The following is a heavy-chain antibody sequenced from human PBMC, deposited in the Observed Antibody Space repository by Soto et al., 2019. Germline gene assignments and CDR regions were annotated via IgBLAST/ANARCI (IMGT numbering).Heavy chain of an antibody. D-gene: IGHD6-19*01. CDR3: ARDRGWPLFAY. CDR1: GFTFDEYA. V-gene: IGHV3-20*04. Sequence: GGSLRLSCAASGFTFDEYALTWVRQAPGKGLEWVAGINWNGGSKGYADSVKGRFTISRDDAKSSLYLQMNSLRAEDTAVYYFARDRGWPLFAYLGQGTLVT. CDR2: INWNGGSK. J-gene: IGHJ4*02.